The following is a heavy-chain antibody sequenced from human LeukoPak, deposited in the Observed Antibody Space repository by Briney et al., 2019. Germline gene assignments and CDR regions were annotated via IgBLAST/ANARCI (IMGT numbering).Heavy chain of an antibody. CDR2: IYYSGST. Sequence: PSETLSLTCTVSGGSISSSSYYWGWIRQPPGKGLEWIGSIYYSGSTHYNPSLKSRVTLSVDTSKNQFSLKLSSVTAADTAVYYCARRKATGSGAFDIWGQGTMVTVSS. D-gene: IGHD1-14*01. V-gene: IGHV4-39*01. J-gene: IGHJ3*02. CDR3: ARRKATGSGAFDI. CDR1: GGSISSSSYY.